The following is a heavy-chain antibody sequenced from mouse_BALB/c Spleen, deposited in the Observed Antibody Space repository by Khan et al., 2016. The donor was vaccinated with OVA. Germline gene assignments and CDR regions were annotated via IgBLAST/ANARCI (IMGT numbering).Heavy chain of an antibody. D-gene: IGHD1-1*01. CDR2: VSTGGHYT. CDR3: ARLAYYYDSGGFAY. J-gene: IGHJ3*01. Sequence: EVELVESGGDIVKPGGSLKLSCAASGFTFSTYGMSWVRQTPDKRLEWVATVSTGGHYTYYTDTVKGRFTISRANAKNTLYLQMSSLGSEDTAIFYCARLAYYYDSGGFAYWGQGTLVTVSA. V-gene: IGHV5-6*01. CDR1: GFTFSTYG.